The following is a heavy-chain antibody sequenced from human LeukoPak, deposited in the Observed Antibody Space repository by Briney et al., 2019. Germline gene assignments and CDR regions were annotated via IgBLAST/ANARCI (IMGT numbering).Heavy chain of an antibody. CDR3: ASIRLPYFDY. J-gene: IGHJ4*02. CDR1: GYTFSSYG. V-gene: IGHV3-30*03. D-gene: IGHD4-17*01. Sequence: SCKASGYTFSSYGMHWVRQAPGKGLEWVAVISYDGSNKYYADSVKGRFTISRDNSKNTLYLQMNSLRAEDTAVYYCASIRLPYFDYWGQGTLVTVSS. CDR2: ISYDGSNK.